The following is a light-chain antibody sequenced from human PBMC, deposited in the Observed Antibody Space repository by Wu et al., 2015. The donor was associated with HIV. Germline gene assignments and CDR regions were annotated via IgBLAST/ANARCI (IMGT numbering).Light chain of an antibody. CDR1: QSLTYS. CDR3: QQGSNWPLT. V-gene: IGKV3-11*01. Sequence: EIVLTQSPVNMSLSPGDRATLSCRASQSLTYSLAWYQQKPGQALRLLIHDVSTRAPGIPARFSGSGSGTDFTLTISSLEPEDFAVYYCQQGSNWPLTFGQGTRLEIK. J-gene: IGKJ5*01. CDR2: DVS.